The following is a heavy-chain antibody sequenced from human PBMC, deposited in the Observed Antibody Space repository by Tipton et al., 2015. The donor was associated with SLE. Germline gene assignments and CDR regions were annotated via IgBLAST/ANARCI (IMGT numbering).Heavy chain of an antibody. J-gene: IGHJ4*02. CDR3: ARDSKGLL. CDR2: INPDGSVR. D-gene: IGHD5-18*01. Sequence: SLRLSCAASGFDLSSYWMQWARQGPGVGLMWVSRINPDGSVRSYADSVKGRFTISRHSGKNTLYLEMNSLTVADTGVYYCARDSKGLLWGQGTQVTVSA. CDR1: GFDLSSYW. V-gene: IGHV3-74*01.